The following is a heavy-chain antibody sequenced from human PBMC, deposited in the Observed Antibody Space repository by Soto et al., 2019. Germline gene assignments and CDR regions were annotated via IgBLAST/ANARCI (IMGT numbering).Heavy chain of an antibody. CDR2: IRSKANSYAT. CDR1: GFTFSGSA. Sequence: EVQLVESGGGLVQPGGSLKLSCAASGFTFSGSAMHWVRQASGKGLERVGRIRSKANSYATAYAASVKGRFTISRDDSKNTAYLQMNSLKTEDTAVYYCTSTIPALGGYWGQGTLVTVSS. CDR3: TSTIPALGGY. D-gene: IGHD3-16*01. V-gene: IGHV3-73*01. J-gene: IGHJ4*02.